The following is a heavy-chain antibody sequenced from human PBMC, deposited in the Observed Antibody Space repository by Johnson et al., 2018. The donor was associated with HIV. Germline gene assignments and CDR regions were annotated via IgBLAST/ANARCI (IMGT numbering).Heavy chain of an antibody. D-gene: IGHD2-15*01. V-gene: IGHV3-30*02. J-gene: IGHJ3*02. Sequence: QVQLVESGGGVAQPGGSLRLSCAAFGFTFSYYGMHWVRQVPGKGLEWVAFIRYDGDNEYYGDSVKGRFTISRDDSNNTLYLQMNSLKIEDTAVYYCTTGDIVVVLTAMLLPLHDAFDIWGQGAMVTVSS. CDR2: IRYDGDNE. CDR1: GFTFSYYG. CDR3: TTGDIVVVLTAMLLPLHDAFDI.